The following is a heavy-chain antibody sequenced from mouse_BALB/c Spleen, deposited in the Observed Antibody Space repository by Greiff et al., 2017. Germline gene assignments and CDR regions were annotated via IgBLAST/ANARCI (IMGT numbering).Heavy chain of an antibody. CDR3: ASGSRAMDY. V-gene: IGHV1-7*01. CDR2: INPSTGYT. Sequence: VQRVESGAELAKPGASVKMSCKASGYTFTSYWMHWVKQRPGQGLEWIGYINPSTGYTEYNQKFKDKATLTADKSSSTAYMQLSSLTSEDSAVYYCASGSRAMDYWGQGTSVTVSS. D-gene: IGHD3-3*01. J-gene: IGHJ4*01. CDR1: GYTFTSYW.